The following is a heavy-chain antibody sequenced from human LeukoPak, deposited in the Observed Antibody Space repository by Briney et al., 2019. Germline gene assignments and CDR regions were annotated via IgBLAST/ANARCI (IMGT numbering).Heavy chain of an antibody. CDR2: ISAYNGNT. CDR1: GYTFTSYG. D-gene: IGHD3-22*01. Sequence: VASVKVSCKASGYTFTSYGISWVRQAPGQGLEWMGWISAYNGNTNYAQKLQDRVTMTTDTPTTTAYMELRSLRSDDTAVYYCARDGNRRMYYYDKVGDYWGQGTLVTVSS. J-gene: IGHJ4*02. V-gene: IGHV1-18*01. CDR3: ARDGNRRMYYYDKVGDY.